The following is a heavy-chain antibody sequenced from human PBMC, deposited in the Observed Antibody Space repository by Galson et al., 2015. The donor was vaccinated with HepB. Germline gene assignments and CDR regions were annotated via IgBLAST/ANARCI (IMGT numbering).Heavy chain of an antibody. CDR2: ISSSSSTI. Sequence: SLRLSCAASGFTFSSYSMNWVRQAPGKGLEWVSYISSSSSTIYYADSVKGRFTISRDNAKNSLYLQMNSLRAEDTAVYYCARGSVAGYFDYWGQGTLVTVSS. D-gene: IGHD6-19*01. J-gene: IGHJ4*02. CDR1: GFTFSSYS. V-gene: IGHV3-48*01. CDR3: ARGSVAGYFDY.